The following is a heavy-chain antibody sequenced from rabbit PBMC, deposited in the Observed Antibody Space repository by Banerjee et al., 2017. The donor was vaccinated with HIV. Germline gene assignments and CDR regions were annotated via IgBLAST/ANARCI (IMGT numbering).Heavy chain of an antibody. J-gene: IGHJ4*01. CDR2: IYPIFGRK. CDR1: GFDFSVYG. V-gene: IGHV1S47*01. D-gene: IGHD2-1*01. Sequence: QEQLVESGGGLVQPGGSLKLSCKASGFDFSVYGLSWVRQATGKGLEWIGYIYPIFGRKYSARWVNGRFTISSHNAQNTLYLQLNSLTAAYTATYFCVRDLGYDDYSEKVYFNLWGQGTLVTVS. CDR3: VRDLGYDDYSEKVYFNL.